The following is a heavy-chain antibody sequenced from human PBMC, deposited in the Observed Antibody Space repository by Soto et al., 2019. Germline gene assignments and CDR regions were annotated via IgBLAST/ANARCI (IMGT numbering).Heavy chain of an antibody. Sequence: SETLSLTCTVSGGSISSYYWSWIRQPPGKGLEWIGYIYYSGSTNYNPSLKSRVTISVDTSKNQFSLKLSSVTAADTAVYYCARDQGYSYGTETFFDYWGQGTLVTVSS. V-gene: IGHV4-59*01. CDR1: GGSISSYY. CDR2: IYYSGST. J-gene: IGHJ4*02. CDR3: ARDQGYSYGTETFFDY. D-gene: IGHD5-18*01.